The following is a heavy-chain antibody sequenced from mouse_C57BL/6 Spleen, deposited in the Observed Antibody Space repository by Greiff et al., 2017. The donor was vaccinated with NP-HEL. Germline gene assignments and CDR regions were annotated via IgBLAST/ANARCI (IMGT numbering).Heavy chain of an antibody. V-gene: IGHV1-7*01. CDR1: GYTFTSYW. D-gene: IGHD1-3*01. J-gene: IGHJ4*01. CDR2: INPSSGYT. CDR3: ARSELNYYAMDY. Sequence: VNVVESGAELAKPGASVKLSCKASGYTFTSYWMHWVKQRPGQGLEWIGYINPSSGYTKYNQKFKDKATLTADKSSSTAYMQLSSLTYEDSAVYYCARSELNYYAMDYWGQGTSVTVSS.